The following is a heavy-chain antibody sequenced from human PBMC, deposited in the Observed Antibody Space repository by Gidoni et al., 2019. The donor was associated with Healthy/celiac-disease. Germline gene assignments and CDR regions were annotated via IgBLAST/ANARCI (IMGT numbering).Heavy chain of an antibody. V-gene: IGHV3-9*01. D-gene: IGHD2-15*01. Sequence: EVQLVASGGGLVQPGRSLRLSCAASGFTFYDYPMQWVRQAPGKGLEWVSGITWNSGTIGYADSVKGRFTISRDNAKNSLYLQMNSLRPEDTALYYCAKDIGFCGSCQRSGGMDVWGQGTTVTVSS. CDR2: ITWNSGTI. CDR3: AKDIGFCGSCQRSGGMDV. CDR1: GFTFYDYP. J-gene: IGHJ6*02.